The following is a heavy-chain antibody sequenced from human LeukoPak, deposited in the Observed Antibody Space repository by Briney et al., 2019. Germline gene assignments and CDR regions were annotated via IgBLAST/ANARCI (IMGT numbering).Heavy chain of an antibody. D-gene: IGHD3-22*01. CDR1: GCSISSYY. Sequence: SETLSLTCTVSGCSISSYYWSWIRQPPGKGLEWIGYIYYSGSTNYNPSLKSRVTISQDTSKNQFSLKLSSVTAADTAVYYCAKNYDSSGYTTFAYWGRGTLVTVSS. CDR2: IYYSGST. CDR3: AKNYDSSGYTTFAY. V-gene: IGHV4-59*01. J-gene: IGHJ4*02.